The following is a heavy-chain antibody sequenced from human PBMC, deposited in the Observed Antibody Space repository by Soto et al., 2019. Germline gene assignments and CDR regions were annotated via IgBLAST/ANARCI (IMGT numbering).Heavy chain of an antibody. J-gene: IGHJ4*02. CDR2: INHSGST. CDR1: GGSFSGYY. CDR3: ARGPDTFDY. V-gene: IGHV4-34*01. Sequence: SETLSLTCAVYGGSFSGYYWSWIRQPPGKGLEWIGEINHSGSTNYNPSLKSRVTISVDTSKNQFSLKLSSVTAADTAVYYCARGPDTFDYWGQGTLVTVSS.